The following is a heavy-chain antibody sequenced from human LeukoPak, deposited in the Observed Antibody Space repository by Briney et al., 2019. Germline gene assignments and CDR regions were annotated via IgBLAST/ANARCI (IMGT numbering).Heavy chain of an antibody. Sequence: GASVKVSCNASGYTFSGNFIHWVRQAPGLGLEGMGGIIPIFGTANYAQKFQGRVTITTDESTSTAYMELSSLRSEDTAVYYCASDIAARPFFYYMDVWGKGTTVTVSS. CDR3: ASDIAARPFFYYMDV. V-gene: IGHV1-69*05. J-gene: IGHJ6*03. CDR1: GYTFSGNF. CDR2: IIPIFGTA. D-gene: IGHD6-6*01.